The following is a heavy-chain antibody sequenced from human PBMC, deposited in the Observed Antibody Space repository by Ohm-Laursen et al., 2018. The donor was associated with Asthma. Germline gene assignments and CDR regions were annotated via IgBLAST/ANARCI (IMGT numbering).Heavy chain of an antibody. CDR3: ARDSGWNALDL. D-gene: IGHD1-1*01. Sequence: GSLRLSCAASGFPFNISWVAWVRQVPGKGLEWVANIKPGGIANAYLDSVRGRFTISKDNGKNSLYLQMHSLRGEDTALYYCARDSGWNALDLWGQGTLVSVS. J-gene: IGHJ5*02. V-gene: IGHV3-7*05. CDR2: IKPGGIAN. CDR1: GFPFNISW.